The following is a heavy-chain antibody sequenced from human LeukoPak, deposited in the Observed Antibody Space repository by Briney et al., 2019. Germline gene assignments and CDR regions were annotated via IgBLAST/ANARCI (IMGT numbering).Heavy chain of an antibody. Sequence: ASVKIDCTASGYTVNVYEMHWARQAPGQGLEWMGWINPNSGGTNYAQKFQGRVTMTRDTSISTAYMELSRLRSDDTAVYYCAIVTTSYYYYMDVWGKGTTVTVSS. D-gene: IGHD4-11*01. CDR3: AIVTTSYYYYMDV. J-gene: IGHJ6*03. V-gene: IGHV1-2*02. CDR2: INPNSGGT. CDR1: GYTVNVYE.